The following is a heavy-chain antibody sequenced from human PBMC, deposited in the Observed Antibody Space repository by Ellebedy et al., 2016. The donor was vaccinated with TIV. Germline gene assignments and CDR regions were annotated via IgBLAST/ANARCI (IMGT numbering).Heavy chain of an antibody. V-gene: IGHV3-30-3*01. CDR2: ISYDGSNK. Sequence: GESLKISCAASGFTFSSYAMHWVRQAPGKGLEWVAVISYDGSNKYYADSVKGRFTISRDNSKNTLYLQMNSLRAEDTAVYYCAKEDSNGWVWGQGTLVTVSS. CDR1: GFTFSSYA. D-gene: IGHD4-11*01. CDR3: AKEDSNGWV. J-gene: IGHJ4*02.